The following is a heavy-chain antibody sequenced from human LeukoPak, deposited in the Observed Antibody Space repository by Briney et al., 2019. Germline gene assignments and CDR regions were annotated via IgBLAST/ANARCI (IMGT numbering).Heavy chain of an antibody. CDR1: GFTISSNY. CDR2: IYREGST. D-gene: IGHD1-26*01. Sequence: TGGSLRLSCAASGFTISSNYMSWVRQAPGKGLEWVSIIYREGSTAYTDSVKGRFAISRDNSKNTLYLQMNSLRAEDTGVYYCASTRGSSFDYWGQGTLVTVSS. V-gene: IGHV3-53*01. CDR3: ASTRGSSFDY. J-gene: IGHJ4*02.